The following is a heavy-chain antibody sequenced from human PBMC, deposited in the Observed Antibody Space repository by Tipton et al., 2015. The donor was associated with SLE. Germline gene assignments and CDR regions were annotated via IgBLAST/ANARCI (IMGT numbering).Heavy chain of an antibody. CDR3: AREFSSSWYGWDY. D-gene: IGHD6-13*01. CDR2: IWYDGSNT. Sequence: SLRLSCAASGFTFSSYGMHWVRQAPGKGLVWVAVIWYDGSNTYYADSVKGRFTISRDDSKNTLYLQMNSLRAEDTAVYYCAREFSSSWYGWDYWGQGTLVTVSS. J-gene: IGHJ4*02. CDR1: GFTFSSYG. V-gene: IGHV3-33*01.